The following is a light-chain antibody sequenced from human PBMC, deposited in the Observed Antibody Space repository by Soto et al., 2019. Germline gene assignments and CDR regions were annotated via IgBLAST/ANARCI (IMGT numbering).Light chain of an antibody. J-gene: IGKJ5*01. Sequence: ELVLTQSPATLSLSTREGAKLSGRASQNISIYLAWYQQKPGQAPRLLIYDASNRATGIPARFSGSGSGTDFTLTISRLEPEDFAVYFCQKYDVSPINCGIGKRRAIK. CDR1: QNISIY. CDR3: QKYDVSPIN. V-gene: IGKV3-11*01. CDR2: DAS.